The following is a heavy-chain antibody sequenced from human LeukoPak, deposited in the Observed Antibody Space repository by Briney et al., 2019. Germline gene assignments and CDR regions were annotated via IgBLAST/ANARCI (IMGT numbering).Heavy chain of an antibody. CDR1: GFTFSSYA. Sequence: GRSLRLSCAASGFTFSSYAMHWVRQAPGKGLEWVAVISYDGSNKYYADSVKGRFTISRDNSKNTLYLQMNILRAEDTAVYYCARDYGSGKYYYYYVDVWGKGTTVTVSS. CDR3: ARDYGSGKYYYYYVDV. V-gene: IGHV3-30*04. J-gene: IGHJ6*03. D-gene: IGHD3-10*01. CDR2: ISYDGSNK.